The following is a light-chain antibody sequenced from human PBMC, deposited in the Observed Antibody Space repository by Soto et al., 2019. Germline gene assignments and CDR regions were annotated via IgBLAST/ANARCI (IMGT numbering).Light chain of an antibody. Sequence: DIQMTQSPSTLSASVGDRFTITCRVSQSISSWLAWYQQKPGRAPKLLIFDASTLESGVPSRFSGSGSGTEFTLTITSLQPDDFATYYCQQYNVYSPWTFGQGTKVDIK. CDR2: DAS. V-gene: IGKV1-5*01. J-gene: IGKJ1*01. CDR3: QQYNVYSPWT. CDR1: QSISSW.